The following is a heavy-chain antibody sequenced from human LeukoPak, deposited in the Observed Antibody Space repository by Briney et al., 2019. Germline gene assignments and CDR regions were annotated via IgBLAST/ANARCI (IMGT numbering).Heavy chain of an antibody. CDR2: FDPEDGET. D-gene: IGHD2-15*01. J-gene: IGHJ6*02. CDR1: GYTLTELS. V-gene: IGHV1-24*01. Sequence: ASVKVSCKVSGYTLTELSMHWVRQAPGKGLEWMGGFDPEDGETIYAQKFQGRVTMTEDTSTDTAYMELSSLRSEDTAVYYCATVGCLGSGGSCYQPRSLYYYGMDVWGQGTTVTVSS. CDR3: ATVGCLGSGGSCYQPRSLYYYGMDV.